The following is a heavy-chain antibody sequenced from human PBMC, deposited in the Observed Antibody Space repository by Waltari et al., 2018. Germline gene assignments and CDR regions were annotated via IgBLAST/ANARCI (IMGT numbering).Heavy chain of an antibody. CDR3: AKVERSGGYTFGPDFDH. D-gene: IGHD5-18*01. Sequence: QVHLVQSGAEVKNPGASVKVSCKASGYTFTNHCIHWVRQAPGQRLEWMGGIKAGNGNTKYSQKFQDRVTFTRDTSASTAYMEMSSRRSEDTAIYYCAKVERSGGYTFGPDFDHWGQGTLVTVSS. V-gene: IGHV1-3*01. J-gene: IGHJ4*02. CDR1: GYTFTNHC. CDR2: IKAGNGNT.